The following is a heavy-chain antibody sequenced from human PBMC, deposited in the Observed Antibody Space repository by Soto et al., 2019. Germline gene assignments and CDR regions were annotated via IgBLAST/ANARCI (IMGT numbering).Heavy chain of an antibody. Sequence: QVQLVQSAAEVKKPGASVKVSCKASGYTFIHYYIHWVRQAPGQGLEWMAIINPNGGSTNYAQKFQGRVTVTSDTSTSTVSMELNSLGSDDTAVYFCARSLLQGDFWGQGTLVTVSS. CDR3: ARSLLQGDF. CDR2: INPNGGST. V-gene: IGHV1-46*01. J-gene: IGHJ4*02. D-gene: IGHD2-21*01. CDR1: GYTFIHYY.